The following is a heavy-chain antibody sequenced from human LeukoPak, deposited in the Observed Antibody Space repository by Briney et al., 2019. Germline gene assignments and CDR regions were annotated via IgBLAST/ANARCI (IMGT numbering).Heavy chain of an antibody. CDR3: ARDIDYGGTYYYYYGMDV. J-gene: IGHJ6*02. V-gene: IGHV3-33*01. CDR1: GFTFSSYG. CDR2: IWYDGSNK. D-gene: IGHD4-17*01. Sequence: SGGSLRLSCAASGFTFSSYGMHWVRQAPGKGLEWVAVIWYDGSNKYYADSVKGRFTISRDNSKNTLYLQMNSLRAEDTAVYYCARDIDYGGTYYYYYGMDVWGQGTTVTVSS.